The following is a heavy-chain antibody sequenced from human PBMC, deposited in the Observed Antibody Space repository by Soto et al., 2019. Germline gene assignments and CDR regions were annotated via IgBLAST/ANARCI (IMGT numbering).Heavy chain of an antibody. CDR3: IIDWSDL. Sequence: EVQLVESGGGLVKPGESLRLSCVASGFTFNNAWMSWVRQAPGKGLEWVGRIKSKGNGGTTDYAAPVRGRFTISRDDSKDTLYLQMNSLKTEDTAVYYCIIDWSDLWGRGTLVTVSS. J-gene: IGHJ2*01. V-gene: IGHV3-15*01. D-gene: IGHD3-3*01. CDR1: GFTFNNAW. CDR2: IKSKGNGGTT.